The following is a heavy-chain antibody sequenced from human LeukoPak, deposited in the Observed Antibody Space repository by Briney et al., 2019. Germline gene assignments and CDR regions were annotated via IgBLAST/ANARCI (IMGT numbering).Heavy chain of an antibody. D-gene: IGHD3-22*01. CDR3: AKLSTDDSSGYYYTHAFDI. CDR2: IKQDGSEK. J-gene: IGHJ3*02. CDR1: GFTFSSYW. V-gene: IGHV3-7*01. Sequence: PGGSLRLSCAASGFTFSSYWMSWVRQAPGKGLEWVANIKQDGSEKYYADSVKGRFTISRDNSKNTLYLQMNSLRAEDTAVYYCAKLSTDDSSGYYYTHAFDIWGQGTMVTVSS.